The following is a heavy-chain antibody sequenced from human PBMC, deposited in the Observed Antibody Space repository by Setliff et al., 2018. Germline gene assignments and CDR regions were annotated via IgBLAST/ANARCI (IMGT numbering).Heavy chain of an antibody. CDR1: GFHFSDHA. Sequence: GGSLRLSCAASGFHFSDHAMHWVRQAPGKGLEWVAVISYGRGKEYYGDSVKGRFTNSRDNFKNTLYLQQSSLRVEDTAVYYCAKDVGRGSCYYYYTDVWGKGTTVTVSS. J-gene: IGHJ6*03. D-gene: IGHD2-15*01. CDR3: AKDVGRGSCYYYYTDV. CDR2: ISYGRGKE. V-gene: IGHV3-30*18.